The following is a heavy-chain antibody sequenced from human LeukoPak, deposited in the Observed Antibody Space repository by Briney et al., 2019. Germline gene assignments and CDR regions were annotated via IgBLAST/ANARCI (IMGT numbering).Heavy chain of an antibody. CDR2: ISGSGGAT. CDR1: GFTFSTHA. J-gene: IGHJ3*02. V-gene: IGHV3-23*01. CDR3: ARDPHYYDSSGYYSDAFDI. D-gene: IGHD3-22*01. Sequence: GGSLRLSCTASGFTFSTHAMTWVRQFPGKVLEWVSVISGSGGATHYADSVKGRFTISRDNAKNSLYLQMNSLRDEDTAVYYCARDPHYYDSSGYYSDAFDIWGQGTMVTVSS.